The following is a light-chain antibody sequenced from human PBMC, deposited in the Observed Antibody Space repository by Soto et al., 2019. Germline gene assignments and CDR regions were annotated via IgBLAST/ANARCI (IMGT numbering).Light chain of an antibody. V-gene: IGKV1-9*01. Sequence: IQLTQSPSSLSASVGDRVTITCRASQGISSYLAWYQQKPGKAPKLLIYAASTLQSGVPSRFSGSGSGTDFTITISSLQPEDFATYYCQQLNSPITFGQGTRLEIK. J-gene: IGKJ5*01. CDR3: QQLNSPIT. CDR1: QGISSY. CDR2: AAS.